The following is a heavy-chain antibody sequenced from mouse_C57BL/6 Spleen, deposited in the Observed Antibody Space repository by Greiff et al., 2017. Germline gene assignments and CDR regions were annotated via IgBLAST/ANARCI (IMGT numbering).Heavy chain of an antibody. J-gene: IGHJ4*01. Sequence: VQLKESGGGLVQPGGSMKLSCVASGFTFSNYWMNWVRQSPEKGLEWVAQIRLKSDNYATHYAESVKGRFTISRDDSKSSVYLQMNNLRAEDTGIYYCTGGPTVVATDAMDYWGQGTSVTVSS. CDR2: IRLKSDNYAT. D-gene: IGHD1-1*01. CDR1: GFTFSNYW. V-gene: IGHV6-3*01. CDR3: TGGPTVVATDAMDY.